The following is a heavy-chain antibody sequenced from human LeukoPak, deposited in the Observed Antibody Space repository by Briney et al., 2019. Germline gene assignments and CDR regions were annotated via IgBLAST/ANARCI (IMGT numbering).Heavy chain of an antibody. Sequence: GGSLRLSCAASGFTFSSYAMSWVRQAPGKGLEWVSSISSSSSYIYYADSVKGRFTISRDNAKNSLYLQMNSLRAEDTAVYYCARGPLWIPMGDDAFDIWGQGTMVTVSS. V-gene: IGHV3-21*01. J-gene: IGHJ3*02. CDR3: ARGPLWIPMGDDAFDI. CDR1: GFTFSSYA. CDR2: ISSSSSYI. D-gene: IGHD5-18*01.